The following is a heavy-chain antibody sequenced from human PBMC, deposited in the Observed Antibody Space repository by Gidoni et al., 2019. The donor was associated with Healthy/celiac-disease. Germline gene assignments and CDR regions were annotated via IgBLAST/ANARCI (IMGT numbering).Heavy chain of an antibody. V-gene: IGHV1-69*01. D-gene: IGHD3-9*01. CDR1: GGTFSRWA. J-gene: IGHJ4*02. Sequence: QVQLLQSGAEVKKPGSSLKISCKASGGTFSRWAISGVRHAPGQGLEWMGGIIPIFGTANYAQKFQGRVTITADESTSTVYMELSSLISEYMAVYYCASRGPDILTGPDYFDYWGQGTLVTVSS. CDR3: ASRGPDILTGPDYFDY. CDR2: IIPIFGTA.